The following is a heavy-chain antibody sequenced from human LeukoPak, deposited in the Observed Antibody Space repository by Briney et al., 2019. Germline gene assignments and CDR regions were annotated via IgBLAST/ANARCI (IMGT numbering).Heavy chain of an antibody. D-gene: IGHD3-22*01. Sequence: GGSLRLSCAASGFTFSSNAMHWVRQAPGKGLEWVAVISYDGSNKYYADSVKGRFTISRDNSKNTLYLQMNSLRAEDTAVYYCARDFSHEGYYYDSSGYSAFDIWGQGTMVTVSS. CDR2: ISYDGSNK. J-gene: IGHJ3*02. CDR1: GFTFSSNA. V-gene: IGHV3-30*04. CDR3: ARDFSHEGYYYDSSGYSAFDI.